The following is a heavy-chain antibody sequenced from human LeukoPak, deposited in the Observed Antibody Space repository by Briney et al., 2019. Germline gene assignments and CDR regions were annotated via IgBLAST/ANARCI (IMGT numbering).Heavy chain of an antibody. CDR2: VSNSGDYI. Sequence: PGGSLRLSCAASGFSFSSYRMNWVRQAPGKGLEWVSSVSNSGDYIHYADSVKGRFTISRDNSKNSLYLQMNSLRAEDTAVYYCARAWVAVADLNIINNWFDPWGQGTLVTVSS. V-gene: IGHV3-21*06. CDR1: GFSFSSYR. CDR3: ARAWVAVADLNIINNWFDP. D-gene: IGHD6-19*01. J-gene: IGHJ5*02.